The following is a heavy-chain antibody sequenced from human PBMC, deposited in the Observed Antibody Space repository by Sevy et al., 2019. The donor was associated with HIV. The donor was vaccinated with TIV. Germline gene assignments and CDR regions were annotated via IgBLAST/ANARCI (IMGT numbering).Heavy chain of an antibody. J-gene: IGHJ6*02. CDR3: ARAMGV. CDR2: INQDGSEK. Sequence: GGSLRLSCVGSGITISSHWMDWVRQAPGMGLEWVANINQDGSEKYHVDSVKGRFTISRDNAKNSGYLQMHSLRVEDSGVYYCARAMGVWGQRTTVTVSS. V-gene: IGHV3-7*01. CDR1: GITISSHW.